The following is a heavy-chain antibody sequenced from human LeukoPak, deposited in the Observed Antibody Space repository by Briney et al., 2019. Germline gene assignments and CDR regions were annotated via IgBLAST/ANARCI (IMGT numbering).Heavy chain of an antibody. CDR1: GGSISSHY. CDR2: IYYSGST. V-gene: IGHV4-59*11. J-gene: IGHJ6*03. CDR3: ARVGYRFSINDWSRIGLGAYPTKYYYYMDV. Sequence: SETLSLTCTVSGGSISSHYWSWIRQPPGKGLEWIAYIYYSGSTNYNPSLKSRVIMSVDTSKNQFSLKVSSVTAADTAVYYCARVGYRFSINDWSRIGLGAYPTKYYYYMDVWGKGTTVTVSS. D-gene: IGHD5-18*01.